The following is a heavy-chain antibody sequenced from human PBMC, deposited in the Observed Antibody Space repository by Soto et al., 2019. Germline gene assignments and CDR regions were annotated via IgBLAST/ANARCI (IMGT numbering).Heavy chain of an antibody. J-gene: IGHJ6*02. CDR3: AIDRREAAVTPRFNYYYGMDV. D-gene: IGHD6-13*01. CDR2: IYGGITT. Sequence: EVQLVESGGGLIQPGGSLRLSCAASGFTVSSTYMTWVRQAPGKGLEWVSVIYGGITTSYADSVKGRFTISRDKSKNTLVLQMNNLRAEDTAVYYCAIDRREAAVTPRFNYYYGMDVWGQGTTVTVSS. CDR1: GFTVSSTY. V-gene: IGHV3-53*01.